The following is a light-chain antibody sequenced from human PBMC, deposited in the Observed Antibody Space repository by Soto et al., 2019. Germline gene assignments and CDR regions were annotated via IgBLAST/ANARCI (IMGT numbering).Light chain of an antibody. V-gene: IGKV1D-16*01. J-gene: IGKJ1*01. CDR2: SAS. CDR1: QAITSW. Sequence: DIHVTQFPSSVSASVGDRVTITCRASQAITSWLAWYQQKPGRAPKLLIYSASSLQSGAPSRFTGSGSGTDFTLTITSLQPDDAATYYCQHYNSYSEAFGQGTKVDNK. CDR3: QHYNSYSEA.